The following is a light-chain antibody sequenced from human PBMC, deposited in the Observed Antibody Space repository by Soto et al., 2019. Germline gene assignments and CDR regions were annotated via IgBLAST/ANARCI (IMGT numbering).Light chain of an antibody. CDR1: QTITTI. Sequence: DIQMTQSPSSLSASVGDTVTITCRATQTITTILNWYQHKPGKAPNLLIYAASSLQSGVPSRFTGSGSGTDFTLTISSLEPEDFAVYYCQQRSNWPITFGQGTRLEIK. CDR2: AAS. CDR3: QQRSNWPIT. V-gene: IGKV1-39*01. J-gene: IGKJ5*01.